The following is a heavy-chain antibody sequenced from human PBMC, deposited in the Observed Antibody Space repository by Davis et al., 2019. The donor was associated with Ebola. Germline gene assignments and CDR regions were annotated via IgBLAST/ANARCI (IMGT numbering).Heavy chain of an antibody. Sequence: GESLKISCEASGFTFSSYSMNWGRQAPGKGLEWVSSISSNSSYIYYADSVKGRFTISRDNAKNSLYLQMNSLRAEDTAVYYCARGAVGGDTAMVIDYWGQGTLVTVSS. D-gene: IGHD5-18*01. V-gene: IGHV3-21*01. CDR1: GFTFSSYS. J-gene: IGHJ4*02. CDR2: ISSNSSYI. CDR3: ARGAVGGDTAMVIDY.